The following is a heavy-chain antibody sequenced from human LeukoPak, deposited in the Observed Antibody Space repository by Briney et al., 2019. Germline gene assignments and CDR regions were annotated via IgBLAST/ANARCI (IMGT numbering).Heavy chain of an antibody. CDR1: GYTFTIYY. Sequence: ASVKVSCKASGYTFTIYYIHWVRQAPGQGLEWMGLINPSGGSTSYAQKFQGRVTMTRDMSTSTVYMELSSLRSEDTAVYYCARDYNPVLRYFDWPDYWGQGTLVTVSS. D-gene: IGHD3-9*01. J-gene: IGHJ4*02. CDR3: ARDYNPVLRYFDWPDY. V-gene: IGHV1-46*01. CDR2: INPSGGST.